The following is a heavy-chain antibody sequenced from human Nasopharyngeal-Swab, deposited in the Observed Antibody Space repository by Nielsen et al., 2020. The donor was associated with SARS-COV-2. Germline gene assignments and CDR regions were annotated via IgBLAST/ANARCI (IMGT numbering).Heavy chain of an antibody. CDR2: IDPSDSQT. J-gene: IGHJ6*03. CDR1: GYSFNSYW. V-gene: IGHV5-10-1*01. Sequence: GGSLRLSCKGSGYSFNSYWISWVRQMPGKGLEWMVMIDPSDSQTNYNPSFQGPVTISVDKSIGIAYLQWSSLKASDTAIYYCARLRFNWLLGYYYYYMDVWGTGTTVTVSS. CDR3: ARLRFNWLLGYYYYYMDV. D-gene: IGHD3-9*01.